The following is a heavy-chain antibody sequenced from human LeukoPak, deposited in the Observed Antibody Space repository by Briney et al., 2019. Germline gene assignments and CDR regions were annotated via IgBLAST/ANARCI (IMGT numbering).Heavy chain of an antibody. J-gene: IGHJ4*02. CDR2: IKQDGSEK. Sequence: GSLRLSCVASGFTFSSSWMNWVRQAPGKGLEWVANIKQDGSEKSYVESVRGRFTISRDNAKNSLYLQLNSLRAEDTALYYCARDNPPDYWGQGTLVTVSS. CDR1: GFTFSSSW. CDR3: ARDNPPDY. V-gene: IGHV3-7*03.